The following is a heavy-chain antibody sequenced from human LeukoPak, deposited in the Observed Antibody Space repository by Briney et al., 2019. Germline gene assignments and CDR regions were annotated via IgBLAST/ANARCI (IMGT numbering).Heavy chain of an antibody. CDR2: IYYSGST. V-gene: IGHV4-59*02. CDR1: GGSVTRNY. J-gene: IGHJ4*02. CDR3: ARIMTGGASFDS. D-gene: IGHD3-16*01. Sequence: SETLSLTCTASGGSVTRNYWSWLRQPPGKGLEWIGYIYYSGSTNYSPSLKSRVTMSVDPSKNQFSLNLNSVTAADTAVYYCARIMTGGASFDSWVQGTLVTVSS.